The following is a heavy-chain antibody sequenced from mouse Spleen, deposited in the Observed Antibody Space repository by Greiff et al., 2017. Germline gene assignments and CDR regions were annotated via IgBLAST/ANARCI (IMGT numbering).Heavy chain of an antibody. CDR1: GFTFSDYG. CDR2: ISNLAYSI. CDR3: ARAGGGYFDY. Sequence: EVKLVESGGGLVQPGGSRKLSCAASGFTFSDYGMAWVRQAPGKGPEWVAFISNLAYSIYYADTVTGRFTISRENAKNTLYLEMSSLRSEDTAMYYCARAGGGYFDYWGQGTTLTVSS. V-gene: IGHV5-15*02. J-gene: IGHJ2*01.